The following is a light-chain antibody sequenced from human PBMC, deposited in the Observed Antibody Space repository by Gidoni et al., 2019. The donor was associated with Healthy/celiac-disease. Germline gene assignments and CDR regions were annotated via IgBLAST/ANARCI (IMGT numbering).Light chain of an antibody. J-gene: IGLJ1*01. V-gene: IGLV2-14*01. CDR1: SSDVGGYAY. CDR3: SSYTSSSTLV. Sequence: QSALTQPASVSGSPGQSITISCTGTSSDVGGYAYVSLYQQHPGKAPKRMIYEVSNRPSGVSNRFSGSKSGNTASLTISGLQAEDEADYYCSSYTSSSTLVFGTGTKVTVL. CDR2: EVS.